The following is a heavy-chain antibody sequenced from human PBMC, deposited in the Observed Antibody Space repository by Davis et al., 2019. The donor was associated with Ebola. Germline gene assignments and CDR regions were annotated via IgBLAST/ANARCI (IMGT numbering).Heavy chain of an antibody. D-gene: IGHD5-18*01. CDR1: GFTFSSYW. CDR2: IKQDGSEK. J-gene: IGHJ6*02. CDR3: ARVTAGLNYYGMDV. V-gene: IGHV3-7*03. Sequence: GESLKISCAASGFTFSSYWMSWVRQAPGKGLEWVANIKQDGSEKYYVDSVKGRFTISRDNAKNSLYLQMNSLRAEDTAVYYCARVTAGLNYYGMDVWGQGTTVTVSS.